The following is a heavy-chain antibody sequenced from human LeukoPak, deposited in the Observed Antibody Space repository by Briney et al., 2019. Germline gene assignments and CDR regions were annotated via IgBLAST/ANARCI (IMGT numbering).Heavy chain of an antibody. CDR1: GGTFSSYT. V-gene: IGHV1-69*04. CDR2: IIPILGIA. J-gene: IGHJ4*02. CDR3: ARESSSLHYFDY. D-gene: IGHD6-13*01. Sequence: SVKLSCTASGGTFSSYTIRWVRQAPGQGLEWMGRIIPILGIANYAQKFQGRVTITADKSTSTAYMELSSLRSEDTAVYYCARESSSLHYFDYWGQGTLVTVSS.